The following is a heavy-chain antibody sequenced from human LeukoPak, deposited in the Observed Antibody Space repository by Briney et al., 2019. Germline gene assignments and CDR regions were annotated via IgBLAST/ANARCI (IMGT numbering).Heavy chain of an antibody. CDR1: GFTFSSYA. CDR2: ISYDGSNK. D-gene: IGHD2-2*01. CDR3: ARDSGFRYCSSTSCYEYYFDY. J-gene: IGHJ4*02. V-gene: IGHV3-30*04. Sequence: GGSLRLSCAASGFTFSSYAMHWVRQAPGKGLEWVAVISYDGSNKYYADSVKGRFTISRDNSKNTLYLQTNSLRAEDTAVYYCARDSGFRYCSSTSCYEYYFDYWGQGTLVTVSS.